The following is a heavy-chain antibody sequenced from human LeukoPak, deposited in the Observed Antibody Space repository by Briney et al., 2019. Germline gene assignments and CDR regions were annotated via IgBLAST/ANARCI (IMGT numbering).Heavy chain of an antibody. CDR3: AKVRFGVTARYYFDY. V-gene: IGHV3-23*01. J-gene: IGHJ4*02. Sequence: GGSLRLSCAASGFTFSSDAMSWVRQAPGKGLEWVSAISGSGGSTYYADSVKGRFTISRDNSKNTLYLQMNSLRAEDTAVYYCAKVRFGVTARYYFDYWGQGTLVTVSS. D-gene: IGHD3-10*01. CDR2: ISGSGGST. CDR1: GFTFSSDA.